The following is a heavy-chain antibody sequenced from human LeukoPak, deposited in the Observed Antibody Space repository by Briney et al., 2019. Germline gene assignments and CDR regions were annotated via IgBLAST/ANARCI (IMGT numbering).Heavy chain of an antibody. J-gene: IGHJ3*02. CDR1: GGSISSGSYY. V-gene: IGHV4-61*01. D-gene: IGHD3-10*01. CDR3: ARDMVRGVIGAFDI. CDR2: IYYSGST. Sequence: PSQTLSLTCTVSGGSISSGSYYWSWIRQPPGKGLEWIGYIYYSGSTNYNPSLKSRVTISVDTSKNQFSLKLSSVTAADTAVYYCARDMVRGVIGAFDIWGQGTMVTVSS.